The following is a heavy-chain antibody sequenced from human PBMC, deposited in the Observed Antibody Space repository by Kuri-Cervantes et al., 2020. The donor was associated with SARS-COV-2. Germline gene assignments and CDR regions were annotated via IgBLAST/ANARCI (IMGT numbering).Heavy chain of an antibody. CDR2: IYNVGST. Sequence: GESLKISCAASGFTVSSNYMSWVRQAPGKGLECVSVIYNVGSTYYAESVKGRFTISRDNYKNTLYLQMNSLRAEDTAVYYCARGKVSGTYFGYFDYWGPGTLVTVSS. CDR3: ARGKVSGTYFGYFDY. J-gene: IGHJ4*02. D-gene: IGHD1-26*01. CDR1: GFTVSSNY. V-gene: IGHV3-53*01.